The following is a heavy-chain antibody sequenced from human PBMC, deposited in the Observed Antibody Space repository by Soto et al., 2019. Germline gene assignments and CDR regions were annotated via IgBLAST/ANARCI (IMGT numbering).Heavy chain of an antibody. V-gene: IGHV1-18*01. D-gene: IGHD3-16*01. CDR2: ISAYNGNT. Sequence: ASVKVSCKASGYTFTSYGISWVRQAPGQGLEWTGWISAYNGNTNYAQKLQGRVTMTTDTSTSTANMELRSLRSDDTAVYYCAEDVRGGGNSDDGAQGTLATVSS. CDR3: AEDVRGGGNSDD. J-gene: IGHJ4*02. CDR1: GYTFTSYG.